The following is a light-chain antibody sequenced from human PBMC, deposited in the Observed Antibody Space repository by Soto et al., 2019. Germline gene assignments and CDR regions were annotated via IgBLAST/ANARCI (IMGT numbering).Light chain of an antibody. CDR1: QSISSW. V-gene: IGKV1-5*03. Sequence: DIQMTQSPSTLSASVGDRVTITCRASQSISSWLAWYQQKPGKAPKLLIYKASSLQSGVPSRFSGGGSGTEFTLTISSLQPDDFATYYCQQCNSIPGTFGQGTKLEIK. CDR2: KAS. J-gene: IGKJ2*02. CDR3: QQCNSIPGT.